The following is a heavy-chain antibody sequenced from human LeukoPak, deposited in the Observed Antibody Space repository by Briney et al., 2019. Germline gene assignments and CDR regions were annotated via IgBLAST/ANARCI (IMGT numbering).Heavy chain of an antibody. CDR1: GFTFTSSA. V-gene: IGHV1-58*01. Sequence: GTSVKVSCKASGFTFTSSAVQWLRQARGQRLGWRGWIVGGSGNTNYAQKFQERVTITRDMSTSTAYMELSSLRSEDTAVYYCAKAVGGSGYFSRDTFDIWGQGTMVTVSS. D-gene: IGHD3-22*01. J-gene: IGHJ3*02. CDR2: IVGGSGNT. CDR3: AKAVGGSGYFSRDTFDI.